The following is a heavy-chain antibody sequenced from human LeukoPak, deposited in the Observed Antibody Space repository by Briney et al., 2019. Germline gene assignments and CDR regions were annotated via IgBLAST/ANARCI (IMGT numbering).Heavy chain of an antibody. D-gene: IGHD1-1*01. CDR2: IYYSGST. V-gene: IGHV4-39*07. CDR1: GGSISSYY. CDR3: ARDTNVLDV. Sequence: SETLSLTCTVSGGSISSYYWSWIRQPPGKGLEWIGSIYYSGSTYYNPSLKSRVTISVDTSKNQFSLKLSSVTAADTAVYYCARDTNVLDVWGKGTTVTVSS. J-gene: IGHJ6*04.